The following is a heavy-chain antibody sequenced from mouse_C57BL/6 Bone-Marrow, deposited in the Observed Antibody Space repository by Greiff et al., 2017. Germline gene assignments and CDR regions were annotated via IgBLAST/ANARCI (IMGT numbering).Heavy chain of an antibody. Sequence: EVKVVESGGDLVKPGGSLKLSCAASGFTFSSYGMSWVRQTPDKRLEWVATISSGGSYTYYPDSVKGRFTISRDNAKNTLYLQMSSLKSEDTAMYYCARRLCDYWGQGTTLTVSS. CDR3: ARRLCDY. V-gene: IGHV5-6*02. CDR1: GFTFSSYG. J-gene: IGHJ2*01. CDR2: ISSGGSYT.